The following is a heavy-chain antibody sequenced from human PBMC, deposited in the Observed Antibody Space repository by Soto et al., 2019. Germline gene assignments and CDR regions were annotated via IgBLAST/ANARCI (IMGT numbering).Heavy chain of an antibody. D-gene: IGHD5-12*01. Sequence: ASVKVSCKASGYTFTSYAMHWVRQAPGQRLEWMGWINAGNGNTKYSQKFQGRVTITRDTSASTAYMELSSLRSEDTAVYYCAGRIDSGYDWDNWFDPWGQGTLVTVPS. J-gene: IGHJ5*02. CDR3: AGRIDSGYDWDNWFDP. V-gene: IGHV1-3*01. CDR2: INAGNGNT. CDR1: GYTFTSYA.